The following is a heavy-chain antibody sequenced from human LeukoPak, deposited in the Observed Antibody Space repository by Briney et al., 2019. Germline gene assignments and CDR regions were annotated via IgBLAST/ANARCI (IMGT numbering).Heavy chain of an antibody. V-gene: IGHV3-30*02. D-gene: IGHD6-13*01. CDR1: GFTFSIYG. J-gene: IGHJ4*01. CDR2: IRSDGNSK. CDR3: AKRGCSGIGCRWYHFDY. Sequence: GGSLRLSCAASGFTFSIYGMQWVRQAPGKGLEWVAFIRSDGNSKYYADSVKGRFTISRDNSHNTLYLQMNNLRGDDTAVYYCAKRGCSGIGCRWYHFDYWGPGALVTVSS.